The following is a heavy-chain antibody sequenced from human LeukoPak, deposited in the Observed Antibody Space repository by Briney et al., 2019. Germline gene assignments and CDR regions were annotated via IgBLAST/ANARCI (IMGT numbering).Heavy chain of an antibody. CDR2: IYYSGST. D-gene: IGHD6-13*01. J-gene: IGHJ5*02. CDR3: ARGAIASGVFSFDP. CDR1: GGSISSSSYY. Sequence: PSETLSLTCTVSGGSISSSSYYWGWIRQPPGKGLEWIGSIYYSGSTYYNPSLKSRVTISVDTSKNHFSLKLSSVTAADTAVYYCARGAIASGVFSFDPWGQGTLVTVSS. V-gene: IGHV4-39*07.